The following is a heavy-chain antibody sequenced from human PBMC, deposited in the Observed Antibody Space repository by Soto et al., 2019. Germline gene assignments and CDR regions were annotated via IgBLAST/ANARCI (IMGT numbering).Heavy chain of an antibody. D-gene: IGHD3-22*01. CDR2: IYYSGST. CDR1: GGSISRGDYY. CDR3: SRDYYDSSGYYSGFDY. Sequence: PSETLSLTCTVSGGSISRGDYYWRWIRHPPGQGLEWIGYIYYSGSTYYNPSLKSRVTISVDTSKNQFSLKLSSVPAADTAVYYFSRDYYDSSGYYSGFDYWGQGTLVTVSS. V-gene: IGHV4-30-4*01. J-gene: IGHJ4*02.